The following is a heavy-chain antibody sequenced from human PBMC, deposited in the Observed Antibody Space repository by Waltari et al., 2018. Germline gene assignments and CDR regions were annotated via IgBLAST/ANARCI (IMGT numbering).Heavy chain of an antibody. D-gene: IGHD1-26*01. CDR1: GFTFSTNA. CDR3: ASSVGGTSLTGFQH. V-gene: IGHV3-23*04. J-gene: IGHJ1*01. Sequence: EVQLAESGGGLVQPGGSLRLSCAASGFTFSTNAMNWVRQAPGKGLEWVSGISDSSDSTYYADSVKGRFTISRDNSKNMLFLQMSSLRAEDTALYFCASSVGGTSLTGFQHWGQGTLVTVSS. CDR2: ISDSSDST.